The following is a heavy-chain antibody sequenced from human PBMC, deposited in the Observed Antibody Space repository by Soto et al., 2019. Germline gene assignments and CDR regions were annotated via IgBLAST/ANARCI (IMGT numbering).Heavy chain of an antibody. V-gene: IGHV4-39*01. J-gene: IGHJ4*02. Sequence: PSETLSLTCTVSGGSISSSSYYWGWIRQPPGKGLEWIGSIYYSGSTYYNPSLQSRVTISVDTSKNQFSLKLSSVTAADTAVYYCATDFWSGYSSDFDYWGQGTLVTVSS. CDR2: IYYSGST. CDR3: ATDFWSGYSSDFDY. CDR1: GGSISSSSYY. D-gene: IGHD3-3*01.